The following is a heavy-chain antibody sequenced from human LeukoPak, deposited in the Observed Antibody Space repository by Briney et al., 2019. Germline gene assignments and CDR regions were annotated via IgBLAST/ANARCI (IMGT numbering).Heavy chain of an antibody. D-gene: IGHD2-15*01. Sequence: GASVKVSCKASVYTFTSYGIGWVRQAPGQGLEWMGWISAYNDNTNYAQKLQGRVTMTTDTSTSTAYMELRSLRSDDTAVYYCARELGYCSGYSCYGMAFDYWGQGTLVTVSS. CDR3: ARELGYCSGYSCYGMAFDY. J-gene: IGHJ4*02. CDR2: ISAYNDNT. CDR1: VYTFTSYG. V-gene: IGHV1-18*01.